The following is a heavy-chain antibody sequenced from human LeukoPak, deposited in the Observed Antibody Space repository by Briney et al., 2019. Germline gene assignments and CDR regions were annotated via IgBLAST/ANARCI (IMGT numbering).Heavy chain of an antibody. CDR2: ITSNLATI. Sequence: PGGSLRLSCAASGFTFNIYSMNWVRQAPGKGLEWISYITSNLATIRYADSVRGRFTISRDNAGKSLFLHMNSLRDDDTAVYYCARSVEGHFDYWGQGTLVTVPS. J-gene: IGHJ4*02. D-gene: IGHD2-21*01. CDR3: ARSVEGHFDY. V-gene: IGHV3-48*02. CDR1: GFTFNIYS.